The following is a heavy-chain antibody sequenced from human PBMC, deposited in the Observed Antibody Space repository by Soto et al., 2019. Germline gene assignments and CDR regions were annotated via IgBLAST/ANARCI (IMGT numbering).Heavy chain of an antibody. Sequence: ETLSLTCSVSGGSISSSSYYWGWIRQPPGKGLEWIGSLYYSGSTYYNPSLKSRVTISVDTSKNQFSLKLTSVTAADTAVYYCARLAGCTNGVCYFPFDPWGQGTLVTVSS. CDR1: GGSISSSSYY. J-gene: IGHJ5*02. V-gene: IGHV4-39*01. D-gene: IGHD2-8*01. CDR3: ARLAGCTNGVCYFPFDP. CDR2: LYYSGST.